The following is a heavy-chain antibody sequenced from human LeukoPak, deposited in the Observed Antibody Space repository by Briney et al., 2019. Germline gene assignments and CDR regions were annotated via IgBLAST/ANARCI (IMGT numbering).Heavy chain of an antibody. CDR3: ARAVHFYGGLDY. Sequence: SETLSLTCTVSGYSISSGYYWGWIRQPPGKGLDWIGTIYHSGSTYYNPSLKSRVTISVDTSKNQFSLKLSSVTAADTAVYYCARAVHFYGGLDYWGQGTLVTVSS. CDR2: IYHSGST. CDR1: GYSISSGYY. V-gene: IGHV4-38-2*02. D-gene: IGHD4/OR15-4a*01. J-gene: IGHJ4*02.